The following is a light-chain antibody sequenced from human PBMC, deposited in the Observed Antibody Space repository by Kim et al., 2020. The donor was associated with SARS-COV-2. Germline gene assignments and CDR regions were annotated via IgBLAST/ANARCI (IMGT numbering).Light chain of an antibody. J-gene: IGLJ3*02. Sequence: QAGLTQPPSVSKGLRQTATLTCTGNSNNVGNQGAAWLQQHQGHPPKLLSYRNNNRPSGISERLSASRSGNTASLTITGLQPEDEADYYCSAWDNSLSAWVFGEGTQLTVL. CDR1: SNNVGNQG. CDR3: SAWDNSLSAWV. V-gene: IGLV10-54*01. CDR2: RNN.